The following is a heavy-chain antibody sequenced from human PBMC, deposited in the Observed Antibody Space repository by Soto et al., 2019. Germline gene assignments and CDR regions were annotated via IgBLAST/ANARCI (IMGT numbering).Heavy chain of an antibody. Sequence: PSQTLSLTCVISGDSVSSNSAALNLIMQSPSRGLEWLGRTYYRSKWYNDYAVSVKSRITINPDTSKNQFSLQLNSVTPEDTAVYYCARGDRLLAVAGTVWFDPWGQGTLVTVSS. J-gene: IGHJ5*02. CDR2: TYYRSKWYN. CDR3: ARGDRLLAVAGTVWFDP. V-gene: IGHV6-1*01. CDR1: GDSVSSNSAA. D-gene: IGHD6-19*01.